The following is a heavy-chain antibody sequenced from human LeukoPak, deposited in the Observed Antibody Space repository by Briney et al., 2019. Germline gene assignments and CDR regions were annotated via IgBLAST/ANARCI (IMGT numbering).Heavy chain of an antibody. CDR3: ARGYCDSSGYYSIDY. CDR1: GYTFTGYY. J-gene: IGHJ4*02. Sequence: GASVKVSCKASGYTFTGYYMHWVRQAPGQGLEWMGRINPNSGGTNYAQKFQGRVTMTRDTSISTAYMELSRLRSDDTAVYYCARGYCDSSGYYSIDYWGQGALVTVSS. V-gene: IGHV1-2*06. D-gene: IGHD3-22*01. CDR2: INPNSGGT.